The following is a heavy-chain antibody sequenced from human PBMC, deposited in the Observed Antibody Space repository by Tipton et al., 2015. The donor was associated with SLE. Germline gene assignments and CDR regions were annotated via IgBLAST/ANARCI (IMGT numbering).Heavy chain of an antibody. V-gene: IGHV4-4*09. CDR2: IYSGGST. J-gene: IGHJ6*02. D-gene: IGHD3-3*02. CDR3: ARTAVLAAIMMDV. CDR1: GGSISSHY. Sequence: TLSLTCAVSGGSISSHYWSWIRQSPGTGLEWIGYIYSGGSTNYNPSLKSRVTMSGDTSKNQLSLKLNAVTAADTAVYYCARTAVLAAIMMDVWGQGTTVTVSS.